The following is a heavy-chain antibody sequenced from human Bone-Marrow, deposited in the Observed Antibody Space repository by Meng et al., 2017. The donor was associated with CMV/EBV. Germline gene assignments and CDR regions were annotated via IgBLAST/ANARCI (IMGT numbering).Heavy chain of an antibody. CDR3: ARGGDLVAPSGGADY. D-gene: IGHD5-12*01. V-gene: IGHV4-34*01. CDR1: GGFFSGYY. Sequence: VQAQQWGGGVLKPSGTRVPRSAVYGGFFSGYYWSWIRQPPGKGREWIGEINRSGSTNYNPSLKSRVTISVDTSKNQFSLKLSSVTAADTAVYYCARGGDLVAPSGGADYWGQGTLVTVSS. CDR2: INRSGST. J-gene: IGHJ4*02.